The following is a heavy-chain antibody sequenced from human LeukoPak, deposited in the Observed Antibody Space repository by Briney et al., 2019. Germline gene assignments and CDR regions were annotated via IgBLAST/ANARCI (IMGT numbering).Heavy chain of an antibody. CDR1: GFTFSSYS. D-gene: IGHD3-3*01. CDR3: ARDRPTGASRLFVVQ. J-gene: IGHJ4*02. V-gene: IGHV3-21*01. Sequence: GGSLTLSCAVSGFTFSSYSMTWVRQAPGKGLEWVSSMSSGSSYIYYADSVRGRFTISRDNAKNSLYLLMNSLRAEDTAVYYCARDRPTGASRLFVVQWGQGTLVTVSS. CDR2: MSSGSSYI.